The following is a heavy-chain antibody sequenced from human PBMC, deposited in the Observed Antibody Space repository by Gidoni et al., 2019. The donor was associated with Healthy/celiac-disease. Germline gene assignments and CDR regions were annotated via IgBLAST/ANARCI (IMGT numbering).Heavy chain of an antibody. CDR3: AKDLGVAEGV. V-gene: IGHV3-23*01. J-gene: IGHJ6*02. D-gene: IGHD2-15*01. CDR2: ISGSGGST. Sequence: EVQLLESGGGLVQTGGSLRLSCAASGFTFSSYAMSWIRQAPGKGLEWVSAISGSGGSTYYGESVKGRFTISRDNSKNTLYLQMNSLRAEDTAVYYCAKDLGVAEGVWGQGTTVTVSS. CDR1: GFTFSSYA.